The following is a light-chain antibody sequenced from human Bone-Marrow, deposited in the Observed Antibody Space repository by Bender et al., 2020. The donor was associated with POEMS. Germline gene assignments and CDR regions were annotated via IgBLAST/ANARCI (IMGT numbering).Light chain of an antibody. J-gene: IGLJ2*01. CDR1: NSNIGADYD. CDR2: ANR. Sequence: QSVLTQPPSVSEAPGQRVTISCTGSNSNIGADYDVHWYQHLPGTAPKLLIYANRNRPSGVPDRFSGSKSGTSASLAITGLQTEDEADYYCNSYTSSGTHVLFGGGTKLTVL. CDR3: NSYTSSGTHVL. V-gene: IGLV1-40*01.